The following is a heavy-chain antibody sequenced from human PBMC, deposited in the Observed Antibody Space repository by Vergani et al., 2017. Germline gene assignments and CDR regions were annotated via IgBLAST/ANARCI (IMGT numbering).Heavy chain of an antibody. CDR3: ARGYCSSTSCYTVDY. CDR2: INPSGGST. D-gene: IGHD2-2*02. CDR1: GYTFTSYY. V-gene: IGHV1-46*01. Sequence: QVQLVQSGAEVKKPGASVKVSCKASGYTFTSYYMHCVRQAPGQGLEGMGIINPSGGSTSYAQKFQGRVTMTRDTSTSTVYMELSSLRSEDTAVYYCARGYCSSTSCYTVDYWGQGTLVTVSS. J-gene: IGHJ4*02.